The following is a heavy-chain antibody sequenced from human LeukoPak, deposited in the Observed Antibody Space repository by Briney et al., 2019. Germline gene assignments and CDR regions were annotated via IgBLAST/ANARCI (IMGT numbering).Heavy chain of an antibody. CDR1: GFTFSGYY. D-gene: IGHD3-10*01. CDR3: AREPPGSGGYDY. Sequence: ASVTVSCKASGFTFSGYYMHWVRQAPGQGLESMAWISPNSGGTNYVQKFQGRVTVTRDTSISTDYMEISGLTSDDTALYYCAREPPGSGGYDYWGQGTLVTVSS. J-gene: IGHJ4*02. V-gene: IGHV1-2*02. CDR2: ISPNSGGT.